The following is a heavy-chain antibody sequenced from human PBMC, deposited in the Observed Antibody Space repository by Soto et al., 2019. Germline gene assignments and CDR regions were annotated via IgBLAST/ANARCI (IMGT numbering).Heavy chain of an antibody. CDR1: GYTFRSDA. J-gene: IGHJ3*02. CDR3: ARDLAAAGGGFDI. Sequence: QVQLVESGGGVVQPGRSLRLSCAAYGYTFRSDAMHWVRQAPGKGLEWVAVISYDGSNKYYADSVKGRFTISRDNSKNTLYLQMNSLRAEDTAVYYCARDLAAAGGGFDIWGQGTMVTVSS. V-gene: IGHV3-30-3*01. D-gene: IGHD6-13*01. CDR2: ISYDGSNK.